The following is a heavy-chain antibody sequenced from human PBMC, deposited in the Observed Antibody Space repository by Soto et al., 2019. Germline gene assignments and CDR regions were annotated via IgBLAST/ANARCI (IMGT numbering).Heavy chain of an antibody. J-gene: IGHJ3*02. Sequence: SETLSLTCTVSGGSISSYYWSWIRQPPGKGLEWIGYIFYSGSTNYNPALKSRVTISVDTSKNQFSLKLSSVTAADTAVYYCAREGEMATIRAYAFDIWGQGTMVT. CDR1: GGSISSYY. V-gene: IGHV4-59*01. CDR3: AREGEMATIRAYAFDI. D-gene: IGHD5-12*01. CDR2: IFYSGST.